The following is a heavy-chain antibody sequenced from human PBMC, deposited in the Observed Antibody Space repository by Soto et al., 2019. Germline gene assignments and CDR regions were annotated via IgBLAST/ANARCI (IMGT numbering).Heavy chain of an antibody. J-gene: IGHJ4*02. Sequence: PSETLSLTCTVSGDSISSGGYSWSWIRQPPRKALEWIGYIYRTGSASYSPALKSRVTISVDRSRNQFSLSLSSVTAADTAIYYCARAHYGPSGYSFDSWGQGTLVTVSS. V-gene: IGHV4-30-2*01. CDR1: GDSISSGGYS. CDR3: ARAHYGPSGYSFDS. CDR2: IYRTGSA. D-gene: IGHD3-22*01.